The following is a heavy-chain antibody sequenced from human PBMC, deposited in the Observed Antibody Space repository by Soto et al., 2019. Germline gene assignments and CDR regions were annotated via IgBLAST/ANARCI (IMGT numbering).Heavy chain of an antibody. CDR2: IYYSGTT. Sequence: LSLTCTVSGGSISSGNYYWSWIRQPPGKGLEWIGYIYYSGTTYYNPSLKSRVTMSVDTSKNQFSLKLSSVTAADTAVYYCARDVGYYYESSGYNWFDPWGQGTLVTVSS. V-gene: IGHV4-30-4*01. D-gene: IGHD3-22*01. J-gene: IGHJ5*02. CDR1: GGSISSGNYY. CDR3: ARDVGYYYESSGYNWFDP.